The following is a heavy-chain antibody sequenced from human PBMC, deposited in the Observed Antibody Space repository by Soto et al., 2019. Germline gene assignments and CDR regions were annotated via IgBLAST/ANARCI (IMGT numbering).Heavy chain of an antibody. CDR1: GGTFSSYA. D-gene: IGHD2-15*01. CDR2: IIPIFGTA. Sequence: QVQLVQSGAEVKKPGSSVKVSCKASGGTFSSYAISWVRQAPGQGLEWMGGIIPIFGTANYAQKFQDRVTITADESTSTDYMEMSSLRSEDTAVYYCARESRYCSGGSCYFLPGIDYWGQGTLVTVSS. CDR3: ARESRYCSGGSCYFLPGIDY. J-gene: IGHJ4*02. V-gene: IGHV1-69*12.